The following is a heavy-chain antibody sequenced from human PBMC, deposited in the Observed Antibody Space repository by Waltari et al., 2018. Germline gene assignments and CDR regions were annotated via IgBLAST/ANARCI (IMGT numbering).Heavy chain of an antibody. CDR1: GGSFSGYY. J-gene: IGHJ6*02. Sequence: QVQLQQWGAGLLKPSETLSLTCAVYGGSFSGYYWSWIRPPPGKGLEWIGEINHSGSTNYNPSLKSRVTISVDTSKNQFSLKLSSVTAADTAVYYCARGEKLWVDKQSPYYYYGMDVWGQGTTVTVSS. V-gene: IGHV4-34*01. CDR3: ARGEKLWVDKQSPYYYYGMDV. CDR2: INHSGST. D-gene: IGHD2-21*01.